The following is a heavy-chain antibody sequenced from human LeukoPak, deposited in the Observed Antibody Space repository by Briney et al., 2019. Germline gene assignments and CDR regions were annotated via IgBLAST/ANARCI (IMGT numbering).Heavy chain of an antibody. Sequence: SETLSLTCTVSGGSISSSSYYWSWIRQPPGKGLEWIGEINHSGSTNYNPSLKGRVTISVDTSKNQFSLKLSSVTAADTAVYYCARGLEWLYDDYWGQGTLVTVSS. CDR3: ARGLEWLYDDY. D-gene: IGHD3-3*01. J-gene: IGHJ4*02. V-gene: IGHV4-39*07. CDR2: INHSGST. CDR1: GGSISSSSYY.